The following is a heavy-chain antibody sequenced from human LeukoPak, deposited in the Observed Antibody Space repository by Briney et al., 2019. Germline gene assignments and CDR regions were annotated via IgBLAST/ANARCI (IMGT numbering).Heavy chain of an antibody. J-gene: IGHJ3*02. CDR1: GGTFSSYA. Sequence: SVKVSCKASGGTFSSYAISWVRQAPGQGLEWMGRIIPIFGTANYAQKFQGRVTITTDESTSTAYMELSSLRSEDTAVYYCARDDGYILRTDAFDIWGQGTMVTVSS. CDR2: IIPIFGTA. V-gene: IGHV1-69*05. D-gene: IGHD5-24*01. CDR3: ARDDGYILRTDAFDI.